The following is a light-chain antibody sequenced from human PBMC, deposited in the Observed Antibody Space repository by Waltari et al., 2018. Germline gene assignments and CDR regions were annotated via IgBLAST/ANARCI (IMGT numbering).Light chain of an antibody. V-gene: IGKV1-39*01. CDR1: QSSSSH. Sequence: DIQMTQSPSSLSASVGDRVTITCRASQSSSSHLNWYQQKLGKAPKLVFFGASVLQRGVPSRFSGSGSGTDFTLTINSLQPEDFATYYCQQSYITPPVTFGGGTKVEIK. CDR3: QQSYITPPVT. J-gene: IGKJ4*01. CDR2: GAS.